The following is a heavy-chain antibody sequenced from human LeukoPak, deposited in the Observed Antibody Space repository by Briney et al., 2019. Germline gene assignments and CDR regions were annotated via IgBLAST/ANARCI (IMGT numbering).Heavy chain of an antibody. CDR3: TRDLSTHYSIDY. J-gene: IGHJ4*02. CDR2: ISYDANVK. Sequence: PRGSLKLSCAASGFTFSNYAIHWVRQAPGKGLEWVAFISYDANVKYYAASVKGRFTLSRNNSKNTLYLQMNSLRAEDTAVYYCTRDLSTHYSIDYWGQGALVTVSS. V-gene: IGHV3-30*04. CDR1: GFTFSNYA. D-gene: IGHD6-13*01.